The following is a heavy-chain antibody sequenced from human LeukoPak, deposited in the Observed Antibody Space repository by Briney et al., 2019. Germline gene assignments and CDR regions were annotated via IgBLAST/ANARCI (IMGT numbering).Heavy chain of an antibody. CDR2: ISSSGDTT. V-gene: IGHV3-23*01. J-gene: IGHJ5*02. CDR3: AKDLGESWFDP. Sequence: GGSLRLSCAASGFTFSNYAMSWVRQAPGKGLEWVSSISSSGDTTYYADSVKGRFTISRDNSKNTLSLQMNSLGAEDTPLYYCAKDLGESWFDPWGQGTLVTVSS. CDR1: GFTFSNYA.